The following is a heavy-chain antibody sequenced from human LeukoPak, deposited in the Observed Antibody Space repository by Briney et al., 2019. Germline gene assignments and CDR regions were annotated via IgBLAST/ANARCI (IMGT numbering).Heavy chain of an antibody. D-gene: IGHD3-10*01. V-gene: IGHV4-4*07. Sequence: SETLSLTCTVSGGSISSYYWSWIRQPAGKGLEWIGRIYTSGSTNYNPSLKSRVTISVDTSKNQFSLKLSSVTAADTAVYYCARHRRVIVRGVIKGLYYYYYMDVWGKGTTVTISS. CDR1: GGSISSYY. CDR3: ARHRRVIVRGVIKGLYYYYYMDV. CDR2: IYTSGST. J-gene: IGHJ6*03.